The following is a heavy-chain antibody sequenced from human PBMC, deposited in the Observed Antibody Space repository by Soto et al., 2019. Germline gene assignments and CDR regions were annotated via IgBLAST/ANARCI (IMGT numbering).Heavy chain of an antibody. D-gene: IGHD2-15*01. CDR1: GLPFNRYW. Sequence: PGGSLRLSCAASGLPFNRYWMHLVRHSPGKGLVWVSHINTDGSNTNYADSVKGRFTISRDNAKRTLFLQMNSLRDEDTAVYYSAREFFSGGNCSLYYSGPWRKGHPITGSS. V-gene: IGHV3-74*01. J-gene: IGHJ5*02. CDR3: AREFFSGGNCSLYYSGP. CDR2: INTDGSNT.